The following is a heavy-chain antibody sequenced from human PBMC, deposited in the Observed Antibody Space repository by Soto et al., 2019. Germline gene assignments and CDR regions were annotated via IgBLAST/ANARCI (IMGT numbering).Heavy chain of an antibody. V-gene: IGHV1-24*01. CDR3: ARSIIAVAGTVGNWFDP. Sequence: ASVKVSCKVSGYTLTELSMHWVRQAPGKGLEWMGGFDPEDGETIYAQKFQGRVTMTRDTSTSTVYMELSSLRSEDTAVYYCARSIIAVAGTVGNWFDPWGQGTLVTVSS. D-gene: IGHD6-19*01. CDR2: FDPEDGET. CDR1: GYTLTELS. J-gene: IGHJ5*02.